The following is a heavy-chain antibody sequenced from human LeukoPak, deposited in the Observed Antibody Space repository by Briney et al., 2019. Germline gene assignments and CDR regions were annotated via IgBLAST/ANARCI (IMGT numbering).Heavy chain of an antibody. CDR1: GYTFTRFG. Sequence: ASVKVSCTASGYTFTRFGISWVRQAPGQGLEWMGWISGYNGNTNYAQNLQGRVTMTTDTSTSTAYMELRSLTSDDTAVYYCARDNSATSDCSSTSCFHFDYWGQGTLVTVSS. CDR2: ISGYNGNT. V-gene: IGHV1-18*01. D-gene: IGHD2-2*01. CDR3: ARDNSATSDCSSTSCFHFDY. J-gene: IGHJ4*02.